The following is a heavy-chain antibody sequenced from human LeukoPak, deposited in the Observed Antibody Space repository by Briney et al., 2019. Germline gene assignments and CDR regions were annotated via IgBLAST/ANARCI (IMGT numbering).Heavy chain of an antibody. CDR3: ARRGDGGRSFDY. CDR1: GFTVSSSY. J-gene: IGHJ4*02. CDR2: IYSGGST. D-gene: IGHD4-23*01. V-gene: IGHV3-53*01. Sequence: GGSLRLSCAASGFTVSSSYVSWVRQAPGKGLEWVSVIYSGGSTYYADSVKGRFTISRDNSKNSLYLQMNSLRAEDTALYYCARRGDGGRSFDYWGQGTLVTVSS.